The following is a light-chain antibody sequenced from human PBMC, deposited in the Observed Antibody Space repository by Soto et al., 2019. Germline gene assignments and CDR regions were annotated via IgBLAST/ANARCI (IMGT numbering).Light chain of an antibody. J-gene: IGLJ1*01. CDR3: NSFRVNRLYV. CDR2: EVT. V-gene: IGLV2-14*01. Sequence: QSALTQPASVSGSPGQTITISCTGTSSDVGGYNAVSWYQHHPGKAPKLIIYEVTHRPAGISDRFSASKSGNTASLTISGLQPEDEADYYCNSFRVNRLYVFGTGTKVTVL. CDR1: SSDVGGYNA.